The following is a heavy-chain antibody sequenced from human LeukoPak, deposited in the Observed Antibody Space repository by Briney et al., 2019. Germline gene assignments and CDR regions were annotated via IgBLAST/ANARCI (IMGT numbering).Heavy chain of an antibody. CDR3: ARGAWGSSGFSPVFDY. V-gene: IGHV3-21*01. Sequence: GGSLRLSCAASGFTFSSYSMNWVRQAPGKGLEWVSSISSSSSYIYYADSVKGRFTISRDNAKNSLYLQMNSLRAEDTAVYYCARGAWGSSGFSPVFDYWGQGTLVTVSS. J-gene: IGHJ4*02. D-gene: IGHD3-3*01. CDR2: ISSSSSYI. CDR1: GFTFSSYS.